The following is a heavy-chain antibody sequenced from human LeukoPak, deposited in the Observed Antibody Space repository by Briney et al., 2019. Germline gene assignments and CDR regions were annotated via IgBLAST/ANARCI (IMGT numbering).Heavy chain of an antibody. CDR3: ARSPYSGSYYGDALDI. J-gene: IGHJ3*02. D-gene: IGHD1-26*01. V-gene: IGHV3-74*01. CDR2: INSDGSST. Sequence: GGSLRLSCAASGFTFSTYWMYWVRQAPGKGLVWVSRINSDGSSTSYADSVKGRFTISRDNAKNSLYLQMNSLRAEDTSVYYCARSPYSGSYYGDALDIWGQGTMVTVSS. CDR1: GFTFSTYW.